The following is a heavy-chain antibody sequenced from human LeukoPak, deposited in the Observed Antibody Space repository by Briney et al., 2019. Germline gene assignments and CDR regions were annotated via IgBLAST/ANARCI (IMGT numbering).Heavy chain of an antibody. V-gene: IGHV3-7*01. CDR3: AKDGLWVGATLFDY. CDR1: AFTFSRYW. J-gene: IGHJ4*02. CDR2: IKQDGSEK. D-gene: IGHD1-26*01. Sequence: GGSLRLSCAASAFTFSRYWTTWVRQAPGKGLEWVANIKQDGSEKYYVDSVKGRFTISRDNAKNSLYLQMNSLRAEDTAVYYCAKDGLWVGATLFDYWGQGTLVTVSS.